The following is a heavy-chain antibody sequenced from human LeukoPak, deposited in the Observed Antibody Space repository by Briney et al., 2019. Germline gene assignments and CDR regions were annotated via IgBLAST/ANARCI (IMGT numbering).Heavy chain of an antibody. D-gene: IGHD7-27*01. CDR1: GFTFSRYS. J-gene: IGHJ4*02. CDR2: ISSSESTI. Sequence: AGGSLRLSCAASGFTFSRYSMTWVRQAPGKGLEWVSYISSSESTIFYADSVMGRFTISRDNAKNSLYLEMNSLRAEDMAVYYCARVDWGLIDGDFDYWGQGTLVAVSS. V-gene: IGHV3-48*04. CDR3: ARVDWGLIDGDFDY.